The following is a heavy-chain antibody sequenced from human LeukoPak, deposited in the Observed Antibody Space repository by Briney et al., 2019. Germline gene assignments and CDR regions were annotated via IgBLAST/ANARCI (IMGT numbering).Heavy chain of an antibody. CDR2: IHYTGRT. CDR3: ARLGKRFFHAFDI. D-gene: IGHD3-3*01. Sequence: KASETLCLTCTVSGGSISGHYWSWIRQPPGKGLEWIGYIHYTGRTDYSPSLKSRVTISVDTSKNQFSLKLSSVTAADTAVYYCARLGKRFFHAFDIWGQGTMVTVSS. V-gene: IGHV4-59*11. J-gene: IGHJ3*02. CDR1: GGSISGHY.